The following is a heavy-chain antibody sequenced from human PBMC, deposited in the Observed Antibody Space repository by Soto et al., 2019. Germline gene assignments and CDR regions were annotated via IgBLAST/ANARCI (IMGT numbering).Heavy chain of an antibody. CDR2: ISYDGSNK. CDR3: ARDPSYFDF. Sequence: GGSLRLSCAASGFPFSSYSMHWVRQAPGKGLEWVAVISYDGSNKYYADSVKGRFTISRDNSKNTLYLQMNSLRAEDTAVYYCARDPSYFDFWGQGTLVTVSS. V-gene: IGHV3-30-3*01. CDR1: GFPFSSYS. J-gene: IGHJ4*02.